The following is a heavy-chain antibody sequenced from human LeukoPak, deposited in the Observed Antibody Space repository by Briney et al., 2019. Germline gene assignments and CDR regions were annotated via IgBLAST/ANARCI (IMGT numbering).Heavy chain of an antibody. CDR2: IYHSGST. CDR1: GGSISSSNR. J-gene: IGHJ3*02. Sequence: SETLSLTCAVSGGSISSSNRWSWVRPPPGKGLEWIGEIYHSGSTNYNPSLKSRVTISVDKSKNQFSLKLSSVTAADTAVYYCARDWDNQNAFDIWGQGTMVTVSS. V-gene: IGHV4-4*02. CDR3: ARDWDNQNAFDI. D-gene: IGHD1-26*01.